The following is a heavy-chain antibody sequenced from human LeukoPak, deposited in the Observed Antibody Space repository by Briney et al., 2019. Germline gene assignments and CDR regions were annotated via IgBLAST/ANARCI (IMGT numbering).Heavy chain of an antibody. CDR2: ISSSSSYT. Sequence: GGSLRLSCAASGFTFSDYYMSWIRQAPGKGLEGVSYISSSSSYTNYGDSVKGRFTISRDNAENSLYLQMNSLRAEDTAVYYCARDAVSLAAAGTSDYWGQGSLVTVSS. CDR1: GFTFSDYY. V-gene: IGHV3-11*05. D-gene: IGHD6-13*01. J-gene: IGHJ4*02. CDR3: ARDAVSLAAAGTSDY.